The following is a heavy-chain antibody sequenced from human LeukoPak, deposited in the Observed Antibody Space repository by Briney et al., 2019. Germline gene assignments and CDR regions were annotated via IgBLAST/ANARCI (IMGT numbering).Heavy chain of an antibody. CDR2: INSDGSST. J-gene: IGHJ4*02. Sequence: GGSLRLSCAASGFTFSSYWMHWVRQAPGKGLVWVSRINSDGSSTSYADSVKGRFTISRDNAKNTLYLQMNSLRAEDTAVYYCARAGSGSHLKLESWGQGTLVTVSS. V-gene: IGHV3-74*01. D-gene: IGHD1-26*01. CDR1: GFTFSSYW. CDR3: ARAGSGSHLKLES.